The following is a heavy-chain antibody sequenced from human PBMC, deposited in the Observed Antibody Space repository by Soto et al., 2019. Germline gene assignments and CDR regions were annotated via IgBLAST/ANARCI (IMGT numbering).Heavy chain of an antibody. CDR1: GGSISSGDYY. CDR2: IYYSGST. D-gene: IGHD3-16*01. V-gene: IGHV4-30-4*01. Sequence: SETLSLTCTVSGGSISSGDYYWSWIRQPPGKGLEWIGYIYYSGSTYYNPSLKSRVTISVDTSKNQFSLKLSSVTAADTAVYYCAREGVYGGVDHWGQGTLVTVSS. CDR3: AREGVYGGVDH. J-gene: IGHJ4*02.